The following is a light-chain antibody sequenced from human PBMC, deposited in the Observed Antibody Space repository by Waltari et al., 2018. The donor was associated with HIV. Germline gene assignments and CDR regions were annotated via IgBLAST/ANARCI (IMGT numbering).Light chain of an antibody. V-gene: IGKV3-20*01. CDR1: QSVSNNY. Sequence: EIVLTQSPGTLSLSPGEGATLSCRASQSVSNNYLAWYQQKPGQAPRLLIYGASSRATGIPDRFSGSGSGTDFTLTISRLEPDDFATYYCQQYSTYPAFGQGTKVEIK. J-gene: IGKJ1*01. CDR2: GAS. CDR3: QQYSTYPA.